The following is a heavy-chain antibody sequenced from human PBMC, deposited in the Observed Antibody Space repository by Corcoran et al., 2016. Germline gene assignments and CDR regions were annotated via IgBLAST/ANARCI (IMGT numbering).Heavy chain of an antibody. J-gene: IGHJ4*02. CDR2: IWYDGSNK. CDR1: GFTFSSYG. D-gene: IGHD6-19*01. CDR3: AKTSSGWGGGGEFDY. V-gene: IGHV3-33*06. Sequence: QVQLVESGGGVVQPGRSLRLPCAASGFTFSSYGMHWIRQAPGKGLEWVAVIWYDGSNKYYADSVKGRFTISRDNSKNTLYLQMNSLRAEDTAVYYCAKTSSGWGGGGEFDYWGQGTLVTVSS.